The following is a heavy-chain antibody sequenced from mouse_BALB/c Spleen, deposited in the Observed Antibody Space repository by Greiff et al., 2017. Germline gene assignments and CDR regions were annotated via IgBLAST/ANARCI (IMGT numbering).Heavy chain of an antibody. J-gene: IGHJ4*01. CDR1: GYTFTDYE. CDR3: TRQKYGNYVVYAMDY. CDR2: IDPETGGT. Sequence: VKLMESGAELVRPGASVTLSCKASGYTFTDYEMHWVKQTPVHGLEWIGAIDPETGGTAYNQKFKGKATLTADKSSSTAYMELRSLTSEDSAVYYCTRQKYGNYVVYAMDYWGQGTSVTVSS. D-gene: IGHD2-10*02. V-gene: IGHV1-15*01.